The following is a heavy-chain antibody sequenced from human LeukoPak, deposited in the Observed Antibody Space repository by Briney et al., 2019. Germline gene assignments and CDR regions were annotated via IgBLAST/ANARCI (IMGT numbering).Heavy chain of an antibody. Sequence: PSETLSLTCAVSGGSISSSNWWSWVRQPLGKGLEWIGEIYHSGSTNYNPSLKSRVTISVDKSKNQFSLKLSSVTAADTAVYYCARQSSGYYSYYFDYWGQGTLVTASS. CDR2: IYHSGST. CDR1: GGSISSSNW. CDR3: ARQSSGYYSYYFDY. J-gene: IGHJ4*02. D-gene: IGHD3-22*01. V-gene: IGHV4-4*02.